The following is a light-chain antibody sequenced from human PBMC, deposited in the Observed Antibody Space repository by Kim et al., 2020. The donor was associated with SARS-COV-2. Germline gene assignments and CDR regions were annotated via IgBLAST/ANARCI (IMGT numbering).Light chain of an antibody. Sequence: TIHCNPNRAHISSNQRHLHQQRPGRASPIVLYEDHRRPAGVPDRFSGSTDSSSESASLSISGLKTEDEADYFCQSYDRVNQWVFGGGTKVTVL. CDR2: EDH. CDR1: RAHISSNQ. CDR3: QSYDRVNQWV. V-gene: IGLV6-57*03. J-gene: IGLJ3*02.